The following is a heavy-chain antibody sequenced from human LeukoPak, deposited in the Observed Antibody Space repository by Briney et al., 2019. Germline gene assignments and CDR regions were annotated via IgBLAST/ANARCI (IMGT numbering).Heavy chain of an antibody. Sequence: SETLSLTCTVSGDSVSSDSYYWSWIRQPPGKGLEWIAYIDCSGSTKYNPSLKSRVTITLDTSKNQFSLKLSSVTAADTAVYYCARDRRGYYDSSGYFDYWGQGTLVTVSS. J-gene: IGHJ4*02. V-gene: IGHV4-61*01. CDR1: GDSVSSDSYY. CDR3: ARDRRGYYDSSGYFDY. CDR2: IDCSGST. D-gene: IGHD3-22*01.